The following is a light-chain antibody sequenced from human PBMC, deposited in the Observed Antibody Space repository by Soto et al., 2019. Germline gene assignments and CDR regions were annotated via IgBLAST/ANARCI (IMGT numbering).Light chain of an antibody. V-gene: IGKV3-15*01. CDR2: GAS. CDR3: QQYSNWPRT. CDR1: QSVSSN. J-gene: IGKJ1*01. Sequence: EIVLTQSPGTLSLSPGERATLSCRASQSVSSNLAWYQQRPGQAPRLPIYGASTRATDIPPRFSGSGSGTEFILTISSLQSEDFAVYYCQQYSNWPRTFGQGTKVDIK.